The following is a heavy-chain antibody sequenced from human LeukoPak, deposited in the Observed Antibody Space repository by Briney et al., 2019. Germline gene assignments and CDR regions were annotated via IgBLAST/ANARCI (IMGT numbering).Heavy chain of an antibody. CDR1: GYSFTSYW. CDR3: ARSKAYYYYYMDV. V-gene: IGHV5-51*01. CDR2: IYPGDSDT. Sequence: GESLKISCKGSGYSFTSYWIGWVRQMPGKGLEWMGIIYPGDSDTRYSPSFQGQVTVSADKSISTAYLQWSSLKASDTAMYYCARSKAYYYYYMDVWGKGTTVTVSS. J-gene: IGHJ6*03.